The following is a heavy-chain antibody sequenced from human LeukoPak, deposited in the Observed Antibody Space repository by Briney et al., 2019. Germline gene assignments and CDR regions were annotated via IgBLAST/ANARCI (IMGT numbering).Heavy chain of an antibody. CDR3: VTPFDY. CDR2: ISSGSNTI. V-gene: IGHV3-48*01. Sequence: PGGSLRLSCAASGFTFSTYSMNGVRQAPGKGLEWVSYISSGSNTIYYADSVKGRFTISRDNAKNSLYLQMNSLRAEDTAVYYCVTPFDYWGQGTLVTVSS. J-gene: IGHJ4*02. CDR1: GFTFSTYS.